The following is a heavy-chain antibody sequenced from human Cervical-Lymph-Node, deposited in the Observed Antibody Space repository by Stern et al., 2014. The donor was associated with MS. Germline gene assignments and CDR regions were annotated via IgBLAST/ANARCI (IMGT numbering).Heavy chain of an antibody. V-gene: IGHV2-70*04. J-gene: IGHJ5*02. CDR3: ARSYNWSPFDP. CDR2: IYWDNPE. D-gene: IGHD1-1*01. CDR1: GFSLSTSGMR. Sequence: QVTLKESGPAMVKPTQTLTLTCTFFGFSLSTSGMRVSWIRQPPGRALEWLARIYWDNPEFYSPSLRTRLTIAKDTSRNQVVLVMTNMDPTDTATYFCARSYNWSPFDPWGQGTLVTVSS.